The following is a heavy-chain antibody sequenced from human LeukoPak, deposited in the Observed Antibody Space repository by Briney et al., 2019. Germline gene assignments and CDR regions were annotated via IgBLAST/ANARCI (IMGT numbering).Heavy chain of an antibody. CDR3: ARQTVVAATLDY. CDR1: AGSISSSSYY. D-gene: IGHD2-15*01. V-gene: IGHV4-39*01. J-gene: IGHJ4*02. Sequence: PSETLSLTCTVSAGSISSSSYYWGWPRHPPGKGLEWIGSIYYSGSTYYNPSLKSRVTISVDTSKNQFSLKLSSVTAADTAVYYCARQTVVAATLDYWGQGTLVTVSS. CDR2: IYYSGST.